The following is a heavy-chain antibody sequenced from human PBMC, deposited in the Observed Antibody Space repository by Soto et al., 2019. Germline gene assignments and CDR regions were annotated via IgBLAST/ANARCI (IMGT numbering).Heavy chain of an antibody. V-gene: IGHV4-39*01. D-gene: IGHD2-21*02. CDR1: GGSISSTRYY. CDR3: ARYIPGVVTAIIYGMDV. J-gene: IGHJ6*02. CDR2: IYYSGGT. Sequence: QLQLQESGPGLVKPSETLSLTCTVSGGSISSTRYYWGWIRQPPGKGLEWIGSIYYSGGTYYNPSLKSRVTISVDTSKNQFSLKLSSVTAADTAMYYCARYIPGVVTAIIYGMDVWGQGTTVTVSS.